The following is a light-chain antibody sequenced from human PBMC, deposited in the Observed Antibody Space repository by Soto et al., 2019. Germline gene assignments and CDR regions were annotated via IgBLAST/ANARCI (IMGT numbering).Light chain of an antibody. CDR1: QSVNNY. J-gene: IGKJ4*01. Sequence: EIVLTQSPATLSLSPGERATLSCRASQSVNNYLAWYQQKPGQAPRLLIYDASNRATGIPARFSGTGSGTDFTHTISRIEHEDFTVSYYQRRYDWPLTFGGGTKVEIK. CDR3: QRRYDWPLT. CDR2: DAS. V-gene: IGKV3-11*01.